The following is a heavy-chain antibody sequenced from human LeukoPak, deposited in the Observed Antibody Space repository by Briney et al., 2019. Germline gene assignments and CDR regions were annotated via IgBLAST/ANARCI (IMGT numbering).Heavy chain of an antibody. V-gene: IGHV3-20*04. J-gene: IGHJ6*03. Sequence: GGSLRLSCAASGFTFDDYGMSWVRQAPGKGLEWVSGINWNGGSTGYADSVKGRFTISRDNAKNSLYVQMNSLRAEDTALYYCARASAAALSPYYMDVWGKGTTVTVSS. D-gene: IGHD6-13*01. CDR3: ARASAAALSPYYMDV. CDR2: INWNGGST. CDR1: GFTFDDYG.